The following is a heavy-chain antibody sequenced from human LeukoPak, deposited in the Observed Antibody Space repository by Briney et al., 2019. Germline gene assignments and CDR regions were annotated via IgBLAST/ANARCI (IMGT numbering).Heavy chain of an antibody. CDR2: ISADGGST. V-gene: IGHV3-43*02. CDR3: SKQSGKFDY. Sequence: GGSLRLSCVASGLNFGDAAMHWVRQAPGKGLEWVSLISADGGSTFSADSVKGRFSISRDNSKNSLYLQMNSLRSEDTAMYYCSKQSGKFDYWGQGTLVAVSS. CDR1: GLNFGDAA. J-gene: IGHJ4*02.